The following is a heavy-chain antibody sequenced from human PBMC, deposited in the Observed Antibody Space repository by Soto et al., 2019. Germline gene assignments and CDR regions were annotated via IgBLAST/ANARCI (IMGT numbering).Heavy chain of an antibody. CDR2: IYYSGST. CDR1: Y. V-gene: IGHV4-30-4*08. D-gene: IGHD3-22*01. Sequence: YWIRKNKPPGKGLEWIGYIYYSGSTFYNPSLKNRVTISLDTSKIQFSLKLSSVTAADTAVYYCARAFDDSSHYYGGLGYSGQGTLVT. J-gene: IGHJ4*02. CDR3: ARAFDDSSHYYGGLGY.